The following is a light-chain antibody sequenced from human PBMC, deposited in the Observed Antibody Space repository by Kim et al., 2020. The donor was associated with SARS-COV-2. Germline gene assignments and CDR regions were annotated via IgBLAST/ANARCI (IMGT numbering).Light chain of an antibody. CDR3: QQYNNWPLT. J-gene: IGKJ4*01. V-gene: IGKV3-15*01. Sequence: GSPGERATLSCRASKSVSSNLAWYQQKPGQAPRLLIYGASTRATGIPGRFSGSGSGTEFTLTISSLQSEDFAVYYCQQYNNWPLTFGGGTKVDIK. CDR2: GAS. CDR1: KSVSSN.